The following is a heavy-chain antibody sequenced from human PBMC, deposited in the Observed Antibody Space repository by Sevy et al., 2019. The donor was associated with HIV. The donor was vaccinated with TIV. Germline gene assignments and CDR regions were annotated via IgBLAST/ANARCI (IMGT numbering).Heavy chain of an antibody. CDR3: ARRGITIFGVLTFDI. J-gene: IGHJ3*02. V-gene: IGHV1-69*13. CDR1: GDTFNTYA. CDR2: IVPKFGTA. Sequence: ASVKVSCKASGDTFNTYAIVWVREAPGQGLEWMGGIVPKFGTANYAQKFQGKVTMTADESTSTAYMELSSLRSEDTAVYYCARRGITIFGVLTFDIWGQGTMVTVSS. D-gene: IGHD3-3*01.